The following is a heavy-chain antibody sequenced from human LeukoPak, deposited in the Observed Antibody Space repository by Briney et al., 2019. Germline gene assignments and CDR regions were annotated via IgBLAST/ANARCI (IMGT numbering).Heavy chain of an antibody. CDR1: GFTVSSNY. CDR3: ASSNGGT. J-gene: IGHJ5*02. CDR2: ISSSSSTI. D-gene: IGHD2-8*01. Sequence: GGSLRLSCAASGFTVSSNYMNWVRQAPGKGLEWVSYISSSSSTIYYADSVKGRFTISRDNAKNSLYLQMNSLRAEDTAVYYCASSNGGTWGQGTLVTVSS. V-gene: IGHV3-48*01.